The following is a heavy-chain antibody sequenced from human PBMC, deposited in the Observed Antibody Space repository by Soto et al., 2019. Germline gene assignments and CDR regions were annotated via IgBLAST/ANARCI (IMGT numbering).Heavy chain of an antibody. D-gene: IGHD3-3*01. V-gene: IGHV4-59*08. CDR1: GGSISSYY. CDR3: ATYYDPTPYFDY. CDR2: IYYSGST. Sequence: SETLSLTCTVSGGSISSYYWSWIRQPPGKGLEWIGYIYYSGSTNYNPSLKSRVTTSVDTSKNQFSLKLYSVTAADTAVYYCATYYDPTPYFDYWGQGSLVTVSS. J-gene: IGHJ4*02.